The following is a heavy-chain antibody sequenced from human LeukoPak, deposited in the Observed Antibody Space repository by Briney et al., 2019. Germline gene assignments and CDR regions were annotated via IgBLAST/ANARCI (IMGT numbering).Heavy chain of an antibody. CDR2: MLDTVTT. Sequence: SETLSLTCTVSGGSMNSHYWSWIRRPPGKGLEWIGYMLDTVTTKDNPSLKSRFTLPADTSKNQFSLRLTSVTAADTAVYYCATIKRGNIYGYFDLWGQGILVTVSS. CDR3: ATIKRGNIYGYFDL. V-gene: IGHV4-59*11. J-gene: IGHJ4*02. D-gene: IGHD5-18*01. CDR1: GGSMNSHY.